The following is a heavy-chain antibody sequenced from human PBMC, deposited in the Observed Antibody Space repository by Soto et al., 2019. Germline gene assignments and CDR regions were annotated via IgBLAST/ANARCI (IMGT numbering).Heavy chain of an antibody. D-gene: IGHD6-6*01. J-gene: IGHJ4*02. Sequence: QLQLQESGPGLVKPSETLSLTCSVSSASLSSSTYYWSWIRQPPGRGPEWIGNIYSSGNTYYKPSLKRRVTIPIDTSRNQFSLKLTSVTAADTGVYYCASSSPFHYWGPGLVVTVSS. CDR3: ASSSPFHY. V-gene: IGHV4-39*01. CDR1: SASLSSSTYY. CDR2: IYSSGNT.